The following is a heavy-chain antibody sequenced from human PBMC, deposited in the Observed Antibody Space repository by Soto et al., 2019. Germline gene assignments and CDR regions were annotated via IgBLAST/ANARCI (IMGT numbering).Heavy chain of an antibody. D-gene: IGHD6-6*01. CDR3: AKHRLAARLPPLDS. CDR1: GFTFSSYV. CDR2: ISGSGDDT. Sequence: GGSLRLSCAASGFTFSSYVMNWVRQAPGRGLEWVSSISGSGDDTYYADSVKGRFTISRDNSKNTLYLQMNSLRAEDTAVYYCAKHRLAARLPPLDSWGQGTLVTVSS. J-gene: IGHJ4*02. V-gene: IGHV3-23*01.